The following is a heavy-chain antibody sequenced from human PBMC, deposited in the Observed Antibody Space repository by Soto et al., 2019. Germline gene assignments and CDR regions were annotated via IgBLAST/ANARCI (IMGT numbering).Heavy chain of an antibody. CDR3: ARDRGYDAHDYYYNAMDV. J-gene: IGHJ6*02. D-gene: IGHD2-15*01. V-gene: IGHV3-11*06. CDR2: ISTSGRDT. CDR1: GFNFSDYY. Sequence: GGSLRLSCAASGFNFSDYYMTWIRQAPGKGLEWISYISTSGRDTEYAESVKGRFTISRDNAKNSLYLQMNSLRAEDTAVYYCARDRGYDAHDYYYNAMDVWGQGTTVTVSS.